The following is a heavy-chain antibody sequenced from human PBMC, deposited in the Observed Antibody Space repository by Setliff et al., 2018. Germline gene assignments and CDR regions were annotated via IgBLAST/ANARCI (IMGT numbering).Heavy chain of an antibody. V-gene: IGHV3-74*01. D-gene: IGHD5-12*01. CDR3: AKGGRGYSGWRPRHYYYMDV. CDR2: INNGGSSG. J-gene: IGHJ6*03. Sequence: PGGSLRLSCAASGFTFSSYWMHWVSQVPGKGLVWVSRINNGGSSGDYADSVKGRFTISRDNAKNTVYLQMNSLRAEDTAVYYCAKGGRGYSGWRPRHYYYMDVWGKGTTVTVSS. CDR1: GFTFSSYW.